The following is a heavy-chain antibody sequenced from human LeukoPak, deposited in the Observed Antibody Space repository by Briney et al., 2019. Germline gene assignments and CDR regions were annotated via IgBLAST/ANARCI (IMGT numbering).Heavy chain of an antibody. J-gene: IGHJ6*02. V-gene: IGHV3-30*03. Sequence: PGGSLRLSCAASGFTFSSYGMHWVRQAPGKGLEWVAVISYDGSNKYYADSVKGRFTISRDNSKNTLYLQMNSLRAEDTAVYYCARDRVTSGYSGYPPQYGMDVWGQGTTVTVSS. CDR2: ISYDGSNK. CDR3: ARDRVTSGYSGYPPQYGMDV. D-gene: IGHD5-12*01. CDR1: GFTFSSYG.